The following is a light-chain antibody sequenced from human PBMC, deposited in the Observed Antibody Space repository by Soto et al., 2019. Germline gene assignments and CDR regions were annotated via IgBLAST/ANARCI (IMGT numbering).Light chain of an antibody. Sequence: EIVLTQSPGTLSLSPGERATLSCRASQSVSSSYLAWYQQKPGQAPRLLIYGASSRATGIPDRFSGSGSGTDFTLTISRLEPEDFAVYYCQQYGSSPRVTFGPGTKVHIK. CDR2: GAS. J-gene: IGKJ3*01. V-gene: IGKV3-20*01. CDR3: QQYGSSPRVT. CDR1: QSVSSSY.